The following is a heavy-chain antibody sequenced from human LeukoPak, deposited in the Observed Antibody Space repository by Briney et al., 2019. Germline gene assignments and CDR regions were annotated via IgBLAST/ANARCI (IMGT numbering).Heavy chain of an antibody. D-gene: IGHD3-22*01. CDR2: IYYSGST. CDR1: GGSISSYY. Sequence: SETLSLTCTVSGGSISSYYWSWIRHPPGKGLEWIGYIYYSGSTNYTPSLKSRVTISVDTSKNQFSVKLSSVTAADTAVYCCAGVTYDSSGYYPVYFDYWGQGTLVTVSS. V-gene: IGHV4-59*01. CDR3: AGVTYDSSGYYPVYFDY. J-gene: IGHJ4*02.